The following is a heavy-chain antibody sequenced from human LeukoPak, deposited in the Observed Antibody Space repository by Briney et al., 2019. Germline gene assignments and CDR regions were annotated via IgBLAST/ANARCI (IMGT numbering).Heavy chain of an antibody. D-gene: IGHD3-9*01. V-gene: IGHV3-64*01. J-gene: IGHJ4*02. CDR2: ISSNGGST. Sequence: GGSLRLSCAASGFTFSSYVMHWVRQAPGKGLEYVSAISSNGGSTYYANSVKGRFTISRDNSKNTLYLQMNSLRAEDTAVYYCARDLELDYDILTGLDYWGQGTLVTVSS. CDR1: GFTFSSYV. CDR3: ARDLELDYDILTGLDY.